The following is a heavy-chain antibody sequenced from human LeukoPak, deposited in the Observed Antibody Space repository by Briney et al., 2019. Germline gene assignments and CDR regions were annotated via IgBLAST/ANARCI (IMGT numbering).Heavy chain of an antibody. V-gene: IGHV1-2*02. CDR3: ARVVGFGDYPFDY. Sequence: ASVKVSCKASGYTFSGHYMHWVRQAPGQGLEWMGWIYPNSGGTNYAQKFQGRVTMTRDTSISTAYMELRRLKSGDTAIYYCARVVGFGDYPFDYWGQGTLVAVSS. J-gene: IGHJ4*02. D-gene: IGHD4-17*01. CDR1: GYTFSGHY. CDR2: IYPNSGGT.